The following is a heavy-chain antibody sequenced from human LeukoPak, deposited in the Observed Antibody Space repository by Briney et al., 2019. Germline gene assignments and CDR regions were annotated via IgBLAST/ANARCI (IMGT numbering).Heavy chain of an antibody. D-gene: IGHD5-24*01. CDR2: IYYSGST. CDR3: VRHTAEKYNWFDR. J-gene: IGHJ5*02. V-gene: IGHV4-59*08. Sequence: SETLSLTCTVSGGSISNYYWSWIRQPPGKGLEWIGFIYYSGSTNYNPSLKSRVTISVDTSKNQFSLKVSSVTAADTAVYYCVRHTAEKYNWFDRWGQGTLVTVSS. CDR1: GGSISNYY.